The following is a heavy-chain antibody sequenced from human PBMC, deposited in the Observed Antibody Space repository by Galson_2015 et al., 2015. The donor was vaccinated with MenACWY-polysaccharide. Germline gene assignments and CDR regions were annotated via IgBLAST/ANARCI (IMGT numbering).Heavy chain of an antibody. J-gene: IGHJ4*02. CDR3: ARLGSYDISWGYFDY. D-gene: IGHD5-18*01. CDR2: IFPGDSDT. CDR1: GYSFTSYW. V-gene: IGHV5-51*01. Sequence: QSGAEVKKPGESLKISCKGSGYSFTSYWIGWVRQMPGKGLEWMGVIFPGDSDTRYSPSFQGQVTISADKSISTAYLQWSSLKASDTAMYYCARLGSYDISWGYFDYWGQGTLVTVSS.